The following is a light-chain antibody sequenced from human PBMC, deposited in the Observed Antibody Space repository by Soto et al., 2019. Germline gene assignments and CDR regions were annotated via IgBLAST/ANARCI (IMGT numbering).Light chain of an antibody. CDR2: DAS. Sequence: PGERATLSCRASQSVRYDYLAWYRQIPGQPPSLLIYDASTRAPGIPDRFSGSGSGTDFTLTIGRLEPEDFAVYYCQHYGSSTAFGQGTKVDIK. J-gene: IGKJ1*01. V-gene: IGKV3-20*01. CDR1: QSVRYDY. CDR3: QHYGSSTA.